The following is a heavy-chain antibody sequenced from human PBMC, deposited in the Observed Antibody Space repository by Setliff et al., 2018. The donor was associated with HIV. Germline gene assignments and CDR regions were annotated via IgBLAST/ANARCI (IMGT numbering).Heavy chain of an antibody. V-gene: IGHV4-38-2*02. J-gene: IGHJ1*01. CDR3: ARSTPSIGYISEH. D-gene: IGHD5-12*01. Sequence: PSETLSLTCTVSGYSISSGYYWGWIRQPPGKGLEWIGSIYHSGSTYYNPSLKSRVTISVDTSKNHFSLKLNSVTAADTAVYYCARSTPSIGYISEHWGQGALVTVS. CDR1: GYSISSGYY. CDR2: IYHSGST.